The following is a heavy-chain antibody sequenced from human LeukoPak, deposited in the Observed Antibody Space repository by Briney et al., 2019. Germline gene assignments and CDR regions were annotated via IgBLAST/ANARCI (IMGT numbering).Heavy chain of an antibody. CDR2: IYYSGSA. Sequence: PSETLSLTCTVSGGSISSSSYYWGWIRQPPGKGLEWIGSIYYSGSAHYNPSLKSRVTISVDTSKNQFTLKLTSVTAADTAVYYCAREGGPYRPLDYSGQGTLVTVSS. V-gene: IGHV4-39*02. CDR1: GGSISSSSYY. CDR3: AREGGPYRPLDY. J-gene: IGHJ4*02.